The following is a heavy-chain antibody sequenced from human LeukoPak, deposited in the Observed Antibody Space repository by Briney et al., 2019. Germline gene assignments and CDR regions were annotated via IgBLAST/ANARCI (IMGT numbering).Heavy chain of an antibody. J-gene: IGHJ4*02. V-gene: IGHV3-49*04. CDR2: IRSKVYGGTT. Sequence: PGRSLRLSCRSSGFTFGDYVMTWVRQAPGKGLEWVGFIRSKVYGGTTEYAASVKGRFIISRDDPKSIAYLQMNSLETEDTAVYYCTRDYGGFDYWGQGTLVTVSS. CDR1: GFTFGDYV. D-gene: IGHD4-23*01. CDR3: TRDYGGFDY.